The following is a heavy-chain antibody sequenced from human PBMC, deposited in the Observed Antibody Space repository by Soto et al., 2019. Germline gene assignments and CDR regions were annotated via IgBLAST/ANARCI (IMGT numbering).Heavy chain of an antibody. CDR3: AKVLGCRGYSGYFDY. CDR1: GFTFSSYG. J-gene: IGHJ4*02. Sequence: QVQLVESGGGVVQPGRSLRLSCAASGFTFSSYGMHWVRQAPGKGLEWVAVISYDGSNKYYADSVKGRFTISRDNSKNTLYLQMNSLRAEDTAVYYRAKVLGCRGYSGYFDYWGQGTLVTVSS. V-gene: IGHV3-30*18. CDR2: ISYDGSNK. D-gene: IGHD5-12*01.